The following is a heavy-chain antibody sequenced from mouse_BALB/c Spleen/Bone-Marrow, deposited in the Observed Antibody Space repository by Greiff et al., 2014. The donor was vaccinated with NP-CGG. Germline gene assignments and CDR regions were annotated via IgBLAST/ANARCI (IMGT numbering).Heavy chain of an antibody. V-gene: IGHV3-2*02. J-gene: IGHJ4*01. D-gene: IGHD2-14*01. Sequence: EVQLQESGPGLVKPSQSLSLTCTVTGYSITSDYAWNWIRQFPGNKLEWMGYISYSGSTSYNPSLKSRISITRDTSKSQFFLQLNSVTTEDTATYYCARGGYDDAVDYWGQGTSVTVSS. CDR3: ARGGYDDAVDY. CDR1: GYSITSDYA. CDR2: ISYSGST.